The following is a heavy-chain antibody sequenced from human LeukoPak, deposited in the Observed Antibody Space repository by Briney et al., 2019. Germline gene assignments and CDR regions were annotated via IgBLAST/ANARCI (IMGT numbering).Heavy chain of an antibody. CDR2: IYTSGST. CDR3: AAVLRCARVSSTSCPPDAFDI. J-gene: IGHJ3*02. V-gene: IGHV4-61*02. Sequence: SQTLSLTCTVSGGSISSGSYYWSWIRQPAGKGLEWIGRIYTSGSTNYNPSLKSRVTISVDTSKNQFSLKLSSVTAADTAVYYCAAVLRCARVSSTSCPPDAFDIWGQGTMVTVSS. D-gene: IGHD2-2*01. CDR1: GGSISSGSYY.